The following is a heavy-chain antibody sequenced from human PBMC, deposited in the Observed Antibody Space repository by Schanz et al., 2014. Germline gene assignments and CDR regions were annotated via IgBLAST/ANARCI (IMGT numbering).Heavy chain of an antibody. CDR2: IIPVLNIA. CDR1: GGTFSSYT. J-gene: IGHJ3*02. D-gene: IGHD2-2*01. V-gene: IGHV1-69*02. CDR3: ARGTMPGTFDI. Sequence: QLQLVQSGAEVKKPGSSVKVSCKLSGGTFSSYTISWMRQAPGQGLEWMGKIIPVLNIATYAQRFQGRVSITADTSTNTAYMELSSLRYEDTALYYCARGTMPGTFDIWGQGTMVTVS.